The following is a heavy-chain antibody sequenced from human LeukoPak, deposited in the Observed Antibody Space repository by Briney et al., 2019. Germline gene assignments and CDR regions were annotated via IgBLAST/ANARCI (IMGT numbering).Heavy chain of an antibody. CDR2: INPNSGGT. J-gene: IGHJ4*02. CDR3: ARVGIGSGWWGIDY. Sequence: ASVKVSCKASGYTFTGYYMHWVRQAPGQGLEWMGWINPNSGGTNYAQKFQGRVTMTRDTSISTAYMELSRLRSDDTAVYYCARVGIGSGWWGIDYWGQGTLVTVSS. D-gene: IGHD6-19*01. CDR1: GYTFTGYY. V-gene: IGHV1-2*02.